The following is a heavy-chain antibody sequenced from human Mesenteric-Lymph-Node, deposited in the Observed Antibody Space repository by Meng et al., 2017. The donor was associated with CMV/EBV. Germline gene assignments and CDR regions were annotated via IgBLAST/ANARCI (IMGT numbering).Heavy chain of an antibody. J-gene: IGHJ4*02. CDR1: GFTFSTYW. CDR2: INQDGSIR. CDR3: ARDPAFSSFDY. D-gene: IGHD3-3*02. Sequence: GESLKISCAASGFTFSTYWMSWVRQAPGKGLEWVANINQDGSIRNYLDSVKGRFTISRDNAKASLYLQMNSLRPEDTAVYYCARDPAFSSFDYWGQGTLVTVSS. V-gene: IGHV3-7*01.